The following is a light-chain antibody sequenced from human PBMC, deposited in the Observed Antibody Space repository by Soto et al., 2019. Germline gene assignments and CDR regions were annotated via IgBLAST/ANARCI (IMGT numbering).Light chain of an antibody. CDR3: QQCNHWPYT. V-gene: IGKV3-15*01. CDR2: GAS. CDR1: QSVSSN. J-gene: IGKJ2*01. Sequence: EIVMTQSPATLSVSPGERATLSCRASQSVSSNLAWYQQKPGQAPRLLIYGASTRATGIPARFSGSGSGTEFTLTISSLQSEDFAVYYCQQCNHWPYTFGQGTKLEIK.